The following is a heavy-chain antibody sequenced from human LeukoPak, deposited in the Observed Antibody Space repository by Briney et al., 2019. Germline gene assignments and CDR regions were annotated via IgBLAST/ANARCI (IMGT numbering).Heavy chain of an antibody. J-gene: IGHJ4*02. D-gene: IGHD6-13*01. V-gene: IGHV3-7*01. CDR1: GFTFSNYW. CDR3: ARENMRDGGIAAAGTDY. CDR2: INQDGSEK. Sequence: AGGSLRLSCAASGFTFSNYWMTWVRQAPGKGLEWAANINQDGSEKYYVDSMRGRFTISRDNAKNSLYLQMSSLRADATAVYYCARENMRDGGIAAAGTDYWGQGTLVTVSS.